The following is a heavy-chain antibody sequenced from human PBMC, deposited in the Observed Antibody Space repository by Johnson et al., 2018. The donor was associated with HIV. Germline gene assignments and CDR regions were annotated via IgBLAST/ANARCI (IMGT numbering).Heavy chain of an antibody. CDR3: SYILVDTAMDKTTTDAFDI. J-gene: IGHJ3*02. Sequence: QVQLVESGGGLVKPGGSLRLSCAASGFTFSDYYMSWIRQAPGKGLEWVAFIRYDGSNKYYADSVKGRFTISRDNSKNTLYLQMNSLRAEDTAVYYCSYILVDTAMDKTTTDAFDIWGQGTMVTVSS. CDR2: IRYDGSNK. V-gene: IGHV3-30*02. D-gene: IGHD5-18*01. CDR1: GFTFSDYY.